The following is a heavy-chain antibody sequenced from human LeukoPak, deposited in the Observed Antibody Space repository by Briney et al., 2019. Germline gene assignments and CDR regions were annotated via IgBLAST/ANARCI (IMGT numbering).Heavy chain of an antibody. CDR3: ARGRLYCTNGVCHYDY. D-gene: IGHD2-8*01. CDR1: GGSFSGYY. CDR2: INHSGST. Sequence: SETLSLTCAVYGGSFSGYYWSWIRQPPGKGLEWIGEINHSGSTNYNPSLKSRVIISVDTSKDQFSLKLSSVTAADTAVYYCARGRLYCTNGVCHYDYWGQGTLVTVSS. J-gene: IGHJ4*02. V-gene: IGHV4-34*01.